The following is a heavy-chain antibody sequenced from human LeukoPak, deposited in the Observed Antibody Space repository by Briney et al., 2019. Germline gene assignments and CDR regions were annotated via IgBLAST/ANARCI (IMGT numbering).Heavy chain of an antibody. J-gene: IGHJ4*02. CDR2: INHSGST. V-gene: IGHV4-34*01. Sequence: SETLSLTCAVYGGSFSGYYWSWIRQPPGKGLEWIGEINHSGSTNYNPSLKSRVTISVDTSKNQFSLKLSSVTAADTAVYYCARGRRVAVANKMGVGYFDYWGQGTLVTVSS. D-gene: IGHD6-19*01. CDR3: ARGRRVAVANKMGVGYFDY. CDR1: GGSFSGYY.